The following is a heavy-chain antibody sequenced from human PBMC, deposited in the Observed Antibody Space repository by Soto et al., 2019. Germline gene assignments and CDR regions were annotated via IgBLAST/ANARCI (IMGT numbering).Heavy chain of an antibody. J-gene: IGHJ6*02. CDR2: TYYRSKWYN. CDR3: ASLPARQYFHGVDV. D-gene: IGHD2-2*01. CDR1: GYSVSSNSAA. Sequence: SHTLSLTCAISGYSVSSNSAAWNLIRQSPSRGLEWLGRTYYRSKWYNDYAVSVKSRITINPDTSKNQFSLQLNSVTPEDTAVYYCASLPARQYFHGVDVWGQGTTVTVSS. V-gene: IGHV6-1*01.